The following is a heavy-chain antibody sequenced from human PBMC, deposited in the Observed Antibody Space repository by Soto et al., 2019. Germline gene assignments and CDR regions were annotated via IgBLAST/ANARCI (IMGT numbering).Heavy chain of an antibody. CDR2: ISGSGAST. Sequence: GGSLRLSCAASGFTFSSYAMSWVRQAPGKGLEWVSAISGSGASTYYADSVKGRFTISRDNAKNSLYLQMNSLRAEDTAVYYCARTGGHGVDAAFDIWGQGTMVTVSS. D-gene: IGHD2-15*01. J-gene: IGHJ3*02. CDR3: ARTGGHGVDAAFDI. V-gene: IGHV3-23*01. CDR1: GFTFSSYA.